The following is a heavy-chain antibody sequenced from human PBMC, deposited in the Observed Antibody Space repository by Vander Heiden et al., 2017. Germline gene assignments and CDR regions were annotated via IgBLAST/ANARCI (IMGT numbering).Heavy chain of an antibody. D-gene: IGHD3-3*01. V-gene: IGHV3-48*02. CDR2: ISPSGDSI. CDR3: ARDREWSFDY. Sequence: EVQLVESGGGLVQPGGSLRLSCAASGFTCSSYSIKGVGQAPGKGLEWLSHISPSGDSIFYADSVKGRFTVSRDNAKNSLYLQMNSLRDEDTAVYYCARDREWSFDYWGQGTLVTVSS. J-gene: IGHJ4*02. CDR1: GFTCSSYS.